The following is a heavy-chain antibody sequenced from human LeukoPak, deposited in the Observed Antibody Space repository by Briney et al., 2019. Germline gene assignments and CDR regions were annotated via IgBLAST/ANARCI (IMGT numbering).Heavy chain of an antibody. CDR2: ISGSGGST. J-gene: IGHJ4*02. CDR3: AKDLSSGSRRAY. V-gene: IGHV3-23*01. D-gene: IGHD6-19*01. CDR1: GFTFSSYG. Sequence: PGGSLRLSCAASGFTFSSYGMSWVRQGPGKGLERVSTISGSGGSTYYADSVKGRFTISRDNSKNTLYLQMNSLRAEDTGVYYCAKDLSSGSRRAYWGQGTLVTVSS.